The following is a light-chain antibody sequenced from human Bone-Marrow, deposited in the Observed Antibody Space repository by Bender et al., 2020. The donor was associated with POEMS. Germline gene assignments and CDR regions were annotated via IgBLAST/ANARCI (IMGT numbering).Light chain of an antibody. CDR3: ASYGGSNNVI. J-gene: IGLJ2*01. CDR2: EVT. CDR1: RSDIGTYDF. V-gene: IGLV2-8*01. Sequence: QSALTQPPSASGSPGQSVTISCTGSRSDIGTYDFVSWYQQFPGKAPRVILYEVTKRPSGVPERFSGSKSDNTASLTVSGLQAEDEADCFCASYGGSNNVIFGGGTKLTVL.